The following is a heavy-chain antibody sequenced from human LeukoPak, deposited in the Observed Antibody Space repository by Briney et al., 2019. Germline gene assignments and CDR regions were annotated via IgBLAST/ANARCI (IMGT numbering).Heavy chain of an antibody. D-gene: IGHD2-2*01. CDR2: IYPGDSDT. CDR1: GYSFTSYW. V-gene: IGHV5-51*01. J-gene: IGHJ6*03. CDR3: ARQGSTTLLDYYYYYMDV. Sequence: GESLQISCKGSGYSFTSYWIGWVRQMPGKGLEWMGIIYPGDSDTRYSPSFQGQVTISADKSISTAYLQWSSLKASDTAMYYCARQGSTTLLDYYYYYMDVWGKGTTVTVSS.